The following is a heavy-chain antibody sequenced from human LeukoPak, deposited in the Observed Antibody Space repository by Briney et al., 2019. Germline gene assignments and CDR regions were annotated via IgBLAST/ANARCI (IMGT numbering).Heavy chain of an antibody. J-gene: IGHJ6*03. CDR3: ARRWNYGRNYYIDV. CDR2: INDSGTI. V-gene: IGHV4-34*01. CDR1: GGSFSNYY. D-gene: IGHD1-7*01. Sequence: SETLSLTCAVYGGSFSNYYWSWIRQPPGKGLEWIGEINDSGTINYNPSLMSRVTISVDKSENQFSLKLSSVTAADTAVYYCARRWNYGRNYYIDVWGKGATVSVSS.